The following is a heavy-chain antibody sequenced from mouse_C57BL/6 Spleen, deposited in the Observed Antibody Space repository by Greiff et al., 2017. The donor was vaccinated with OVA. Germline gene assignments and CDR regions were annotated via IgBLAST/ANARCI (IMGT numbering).Heavy chain of an antibody. J-gene: IGHJ1*03. V-gene: IGHV1-15*01. CDR1: GYTFTDYE. Sequence: VQLQQSGAELVRPGASVTLSCKASGYTFTDYEMHWVKLTPVHGLEWIGAIDPETGVTAYNQKFKGKAILTADKSSSTAYMELSSLTSEDSAVYYCTRYPVITTVVADWYFDVWGRGTTDTVSS. D-gene: IGHD1-1*01. CDR3: TRYPVITTVVADWYFDV. CDR2: IDPETGVT.